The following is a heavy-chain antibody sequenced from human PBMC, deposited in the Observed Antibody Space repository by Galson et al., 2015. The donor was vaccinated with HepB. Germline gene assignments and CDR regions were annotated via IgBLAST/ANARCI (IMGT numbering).Heavy chain of an antibody. D-gene: IGHD5-18*01. J-gene: IGHJ6*02. CDR2: IYYSGST. Sequence: TLSLTCTVSGGSISSGGYYWNWIRQHPGKGLEWIGYIYYSGSTYYNPSLKSRVIISVDTSKNQFSLKLSSVTAADTAVYYCARGTYSYAYRNYGMDVWGQGTTVTVSS. CDR1: GGSISSGGYY. CDR3: ARGTYSYAYRNYGMDV. V-gene: IGHV4-31*03.